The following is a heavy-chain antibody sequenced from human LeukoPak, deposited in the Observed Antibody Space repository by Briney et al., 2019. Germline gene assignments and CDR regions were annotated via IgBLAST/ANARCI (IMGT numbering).Heavy chain of an antibody. Sequence: SETLSLTCTVSGGSISSYYWSWIRQPPGKGLEWIGYIYYSGSTNYNPSLKSRVTISVDTSKNQFSLKLSSVTAADTAVYYCARESRIRWYSSGWYVFDYWGQGTLVTVSS. CDR1: GGSISSYY. CDR2: IYYSGST. J-gene: IGHJ4*02. V-gene: IGHV4-59*01. D-gene: IGHD6-19*01. CDR3: ARESRIRWYSSGWYVFDY.